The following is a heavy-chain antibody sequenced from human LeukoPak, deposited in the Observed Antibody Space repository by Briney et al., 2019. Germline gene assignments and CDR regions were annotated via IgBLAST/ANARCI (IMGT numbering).Heavy chain of an antibody. V-gene: IGHV3-11*04. CDR3: ASWTSDLDYYDSSGSQGGDY. CDR2: ISSSGSPI. D-gene: IGHD3-22*01. CDR1: GFTFSDYY. Sequence: GGSLRLSCAASGFTFSDYYMSWIRQAPGKGLEWVSYISSSGSPIYYADSVKGRFTISRDNAKNSLYLQMNSLRAEDTAVYYCASWTSDLDYYDSSGSQGGDYWGQGTLVTVSS. J-gene: IGHJ4*02.